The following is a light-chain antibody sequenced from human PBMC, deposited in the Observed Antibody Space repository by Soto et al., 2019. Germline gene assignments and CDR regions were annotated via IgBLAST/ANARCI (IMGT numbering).Light chain of an antibody. CDR2: DAS. Sequence: EIVLTQSPVTLSLSPGERATLSCRASQSVSSYLAWYQQKPGQAPRLLIYDASNRATGIPARFSGSGSGTDFTLTISSLEPEDFAVYYCQQRSNWPPKFGPGTKVDIK. J-gene: IGKJ3*01. CDR3: QQRSNWPPK. V-gene: IGKV3-11*01. CDR1: QSVSSY.